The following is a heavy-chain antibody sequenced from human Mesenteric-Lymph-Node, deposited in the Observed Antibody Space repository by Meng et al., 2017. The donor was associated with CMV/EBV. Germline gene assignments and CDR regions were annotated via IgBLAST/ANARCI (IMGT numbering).Heavy chain of an antibody. J-gene: IGHJ6*02. CDR2: ISSSSSYI. Sequence: GGSLRLSCAASGFTFSSYSMNWVRQAPGQGLEWVSSISSSSSYIYYADSVKGRFTISRDNAKNSLYLQMNSLRAEDTAVYYCARDRRWLVRYYYYGMDVWGQGTTVTVSS. V-gene: IGHV3-21*01. CDR1: GFTFSSYS. CDR3: ARDRRWLVRYYYYGMDV. D-gene: IGHD6-19*01.